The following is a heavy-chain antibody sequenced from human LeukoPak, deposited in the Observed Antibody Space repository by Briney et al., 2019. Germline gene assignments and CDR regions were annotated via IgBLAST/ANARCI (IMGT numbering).Heavy chain of an antibody. V-gene: IGHV4-59*01. CDR1: GGSISNYY. Sequence: PSETLSLTCTVSGGSISNYYWSWIRQPPGKGLEWIGYIYYSGSTNYNPSLKSRVTISVDTSKNQFSLKLSSVTAADTAVYYCARVRGSYSPFDYWGQGTLVTVSS. D-gene: IGHD1-26*01. CDR3: ARVRGSYSPFDY. J-gene: IGHJ4*02. CDR2: IYYSGST.